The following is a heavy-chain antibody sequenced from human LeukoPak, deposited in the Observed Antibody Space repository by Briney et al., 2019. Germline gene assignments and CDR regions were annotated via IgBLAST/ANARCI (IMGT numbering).Heavy chain of an antibody. CDR3: AREDASGSYYRSLDY. CDR2: ITISSRYI. CDR1: GFTFSTYT. D-gene: IGHD3-10*01. V-gene: IGHV3-21*01. Sequence: GGSLRPSCAASGFTFSTYTMNWVRQAPGKGLEWVSSITISSRYIYYADSVKGRFTISRDNAKNSLFLHMNSLRAEDTAVYYCAREDASGSYYRSLDYWGQGTLVTVSS. J-gene: IGHJ4*02.